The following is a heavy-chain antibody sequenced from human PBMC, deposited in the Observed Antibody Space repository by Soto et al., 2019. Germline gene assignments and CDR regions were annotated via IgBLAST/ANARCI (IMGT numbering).Heavy chain of an antibody. J-gene: IGHJ5*02. V-gene: IGHV1-2*04. CDR1: GYTFTDYY. Sequence: QVQLVQSGAEVKKPGASVRVSCKAFGYTFTDYYIHWVRQAPGQGLEWMGWINPKSGDTTYAQKFQAWVTMTRDTSINTAYLELGSLGPDDTAMFYCARAPPVYTSGWFWWFDPWGQGSLVTVSS. CDR3: ARAPPVYTSGWFWWFDP. D-gene: IGHD6-19*01. CDR2: INPKSGDT.